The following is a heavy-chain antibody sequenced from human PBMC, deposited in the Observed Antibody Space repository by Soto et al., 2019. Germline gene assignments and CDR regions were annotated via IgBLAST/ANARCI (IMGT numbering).Heavy chain of an antibody. CDR1: GYRFTSYW. V-gene: IGHV5-51*01. CDR3: ARRIIAVHDAFDI. CDR2: IYPGDSDT. J-gene: IGHJ3*02. D-gene: IGHD6-19*01. Sequence: VESLKISWKGSGYRFTSYWIGCVSQMPEKGLEWMGIIYPGDSDTRYSPSFQGQVTISADKSISTAYLQWSSLKASDTAMYYCARRIIAVHDAFDIWGQGTMVTVSS.